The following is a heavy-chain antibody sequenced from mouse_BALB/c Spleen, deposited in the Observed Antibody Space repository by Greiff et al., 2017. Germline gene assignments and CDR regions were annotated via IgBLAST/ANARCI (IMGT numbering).Heavy chain of an antibody. CDR2: ISYSGST. J-gene: IGHJ2*01. D-gene: IGHD2-10*01. Sequence: ESGPGLVKPSQSLSLTCTVTGYSITSDYAWNWIRQFPGNKLEWMGYISYSGSTSYNPSLKSRISITRDTSKNQFFLQLNSVTTEDTATYYCARSYYGNLHFDYWGQGTTLTVSS. CDR1: GYSITSDYA. CDR3: ARSYYGNLHFDY. V-gene: IGHV3-2*02.